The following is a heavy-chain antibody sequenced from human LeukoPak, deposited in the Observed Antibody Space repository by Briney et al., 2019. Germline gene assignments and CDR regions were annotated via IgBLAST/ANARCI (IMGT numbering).Heavy chain of an antibody. J-gene: IGHJ4*02. CDR3: ASVRYSSGWYTGNIDY. D-gene: IGHD6-19*01. V-gene: IGHV4-31*03. CDR2: IYYSGST. Sequence: SQTLSLTCTVSGGSISSGGYYWSWIRQHPGKGLEWIGYIYYSGSTYYNPSLKSRVTISADTSKNQFSLKLSSVTAADTAVYYCASVRYSSGWYTGNIDYWGQGTLVTVSS. CDR1: GGSISSGGYY.